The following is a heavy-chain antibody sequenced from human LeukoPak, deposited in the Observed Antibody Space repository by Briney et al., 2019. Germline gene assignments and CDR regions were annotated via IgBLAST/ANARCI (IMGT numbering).Heavy chain of an antibody. CDR1: GGSFSGYY. Sequence: SETLSLTCAVYGGSFSGYYWSWIRQPPGKGLESIREINNSGSTNYNPSLKSRVTISVDTSKNQFSLKLSAVTAADTAVYYCARGGGYSYGPNWFDPWGQGTLVTVSS. CDR3: ARGGGYSYGPNWFDP. CDR2: INNSGST. D-gene: IGHD5-18*01. J-gene: IGHJ5*02. V-gene: IGHV4-34*01.